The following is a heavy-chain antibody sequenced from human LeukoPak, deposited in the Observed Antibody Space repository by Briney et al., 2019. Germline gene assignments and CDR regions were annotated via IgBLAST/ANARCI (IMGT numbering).Heavy chain of an antibody. D-gene: IGHD2-2*01. CDR1: GGSIRSSNYY. Sequence: SETLSLTCTVSGGSIRSSNYYWGWIRQPPGKGLEWIGNIYYSGSTYYNPSLKSRVTISVDTSKNQFSLKVSSVIAADTAVYYCAGAYCSSTSCYFDYYYMDVWGKGTTVTVSS. J-gene: IGHJ6*03. CDR2: IYYSGST. V-gene: IGHV4-39*07. CDR3: AGAYCSSTSCYFDYYYMDV.